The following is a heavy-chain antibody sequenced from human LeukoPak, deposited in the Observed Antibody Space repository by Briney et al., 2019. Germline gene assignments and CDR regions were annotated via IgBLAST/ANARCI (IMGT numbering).Heavy chain of an antibody. Sequence: PGGSLRLSCAASGFTFSSYAMHWVRQAPGKGLEWVAVISYDGSNKYYADSVKGRFTISRDNSKNTLYLQMNSLRAEDTAVYYCARVHSDFRQLVPTYYFDYWGQGTLVTVSS. CDR1: GFTFSSYA. V-gene: IGHV3-30-3*01. CDR3: ARVHSDFRQLVPTYYFDY. D-gene: IGHD6-13*01. J-gene: IGHJ4*02. CDR2: ISYDGSNK.